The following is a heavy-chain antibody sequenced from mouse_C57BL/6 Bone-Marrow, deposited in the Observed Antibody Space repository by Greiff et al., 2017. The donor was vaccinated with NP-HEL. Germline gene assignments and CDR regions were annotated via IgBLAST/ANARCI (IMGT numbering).Heavy chain of an antibody. J-gene: IGHJ3*01. Sequence: VQLKESGAELVRPGASVKLSCTASGFNIKDDYMHWVKQRPEQGLEWIGWIDPENGDTEYASKFQGKATIKADPSYNTAYLQRSSLTSEDTAVYYCTTNGVAWFAYWGQGTLVTVSA. V-gene: IGHV14-4*01. D-gene: IGHD1-1*02. CDR2: IDPENGDT. CDR3: TTNGVAWFAY. CDR1: GFNIKDDY.